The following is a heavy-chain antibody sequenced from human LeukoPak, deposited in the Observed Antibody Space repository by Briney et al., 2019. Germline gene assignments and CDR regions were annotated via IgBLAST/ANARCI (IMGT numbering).Heavy chain of an antibody. CDR2: VSYDGSYK. CDR1: GFTFSKFA. Sequence: GGSLRLSCAAAGFTFSKFAMHWVRQAPGKGLEWVAVVSYDGSYKYYADSVKGRFTISRDNAKNSLYLQMNSLRAEDTAVYYCARDHYVWGSYRQHNFDYWGQGTLVTVSS. J-gene: IGHJ4*02. D-gene: IGHD3-16*02. V-gene: IGHV3-30*04. CDR3: ARDHYVWGSYRQHNFDY.